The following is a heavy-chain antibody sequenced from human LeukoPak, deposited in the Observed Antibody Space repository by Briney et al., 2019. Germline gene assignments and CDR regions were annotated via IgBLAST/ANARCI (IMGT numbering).Heavy chain of an antibody. CDR1: GGSFSGYY. J-gene: IGHJ3*02. D-gene: IGHD3-16*01. V-gene: IGHV4-34*01. Sequence: MPSETLSLTCAVYGGSFSGYYWSWIRQPPGKGLEWIGEINHSGSTNYNLSLKSRVTISVDTSKNQFSLKLSSVTAADTAVYYCANRGILRRGDAFDIWGQGTMVTVSS. CDR3: ANRGILRRGDAFDI. CDR2: INHSGST.